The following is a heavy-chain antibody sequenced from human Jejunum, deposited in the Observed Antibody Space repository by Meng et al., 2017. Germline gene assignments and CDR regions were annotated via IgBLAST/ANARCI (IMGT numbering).Heavy chain of an antibody. CDR1: GFTFVSYA. J-gene: IGHJ4*02. V-gene: IGHV1-3*01. CDR2: ITAGNGNT. Sequence: VHIMQYGAEVKKPWASVPLSCNASGFTFVSYAIYWVRQAPGQGLEWMGWITAGNGNTKYSQNFQGRVTITRDTSASTAYMELSSLRSEDTAVYYCARDMPYSSGSFDYWGQGTLVTVSS. CDR3: ARDMPYSSGSFDY. D-gene: IGHD3-10*01.